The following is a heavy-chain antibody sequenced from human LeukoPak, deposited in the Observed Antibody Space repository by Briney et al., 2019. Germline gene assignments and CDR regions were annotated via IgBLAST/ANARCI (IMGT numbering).Heavy chain of an antibody. CDR1: GFTFSNYW. CDR2: IKQDGSET. D-gene: IGHD2-2*01. V-gene: IGHV3-7*03. CDR3: AKGGRAYQPYFDY. J-gene: IGHJ4*02. Sequence: GGSLRLSCAASGFTFSNYWMSWVRRAPGKGLEWVANIKQDGSETYYVDSVRGRFTISRDNAKKSLYLQMNSLRAEDTAVYYCAKGGRAYQPYFDYWGQGTLVTVSS.